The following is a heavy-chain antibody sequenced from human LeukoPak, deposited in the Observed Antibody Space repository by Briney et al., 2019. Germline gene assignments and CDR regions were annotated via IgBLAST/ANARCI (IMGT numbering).Heavy chain of an antibody. CDR3: TRESGAFSPFGF. J-gene: IGHJ4*02. CDR1: GGSISTYY. Sequence: SETLSLTCTVSGGSISTYYWSCIRQPPGKGLEWIGEVHLSGATNYNPSLESRVSMSIDKSKNHLSLEVTSVTAADTAIYYCTRESGAFSPFGFWGQGTLLTVSS. V-gene: IGHV4-59*12. CDR2: VHLSGAT. D-gene: IGHD1-26*01.